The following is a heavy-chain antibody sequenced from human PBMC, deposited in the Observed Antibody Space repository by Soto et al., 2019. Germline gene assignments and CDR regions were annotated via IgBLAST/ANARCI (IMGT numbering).Heavy chain of an antibody. D-gene: IGHD4-4*01. V-gene: IGHV3-23*01. CDR3: AKGPQMGDDSNSRTSLTFDY. J-gene: IGHJ4*02. Sequence: EVQLLESGGGLVQPGGSLRLSCAASGFTFSSYAMSWVRQAPGKGLEWVSAISGSGGSTYYADSVKGRFTISRDNAKNTPYLQMNSLRAEDTAVYYCAKGPQMGDDSNSRTSLTFDYWGQGTLVTVSS. CDR2: ISGSGGST. CDR1: GFTFSSYA.